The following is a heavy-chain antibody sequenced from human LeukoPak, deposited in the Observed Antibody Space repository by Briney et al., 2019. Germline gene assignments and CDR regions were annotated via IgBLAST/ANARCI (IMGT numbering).Heavy chain of an antibody. J-gene: IGHJ4*02. V-gene: IGHV3-43D*03. CDR2: ISWDGGST. D-gene: IGHD3-22*01. CDR1: GFTFDDYA. Sequence: GGSLRLSCAASGFTFDDYAMHWARQAPGKGLEWVSLISWDGGSTYYADSVKGRFTISRDNSKNSLYLQMNSLRAEDTALYYCAKAGFYDSSGYYLDYWGQGTLVTVSS. CDR3: AKAGFYDSSGYYLDY.